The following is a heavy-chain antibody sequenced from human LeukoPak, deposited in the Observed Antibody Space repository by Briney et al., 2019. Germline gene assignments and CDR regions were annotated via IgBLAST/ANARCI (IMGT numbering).Heavy chain of an antibody. CDR3: ARDPPDPRYFDWLLPHSYYYYGMDV. J-gene: IGHJ6*02. V-gene: IGHV3-21*01. CDR1: GFTFSSYS. D-gene: IGHD3-9*01. Sequence: PGGSLRLSCAASGFTFSSYSMNWVRQAPGKGLEWVSSISSSSSYIYYADSVKGRFTISRDNAKNSLYLQMNSLRAEDTAVYYCARDPPDPRYFDWLLPHSYYYYGMDVWGQGTTVTVSS. CDR2: ISSSSSYI.